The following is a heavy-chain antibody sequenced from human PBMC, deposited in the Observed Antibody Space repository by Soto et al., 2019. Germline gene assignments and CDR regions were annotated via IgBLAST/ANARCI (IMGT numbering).Heavy chain of an antibody. CDR1: GFSLSTSGVG. J-gene: IGHJ4*02. CDR3: AHSVPTTVTTSHFVY. CDR2: IYWDDDK. V-gene: IGHV2-5*02. Sequence: QITLKESGPTLVKPTQTLTLTCTFSGFSLSTSGVGVGWIRQPPGKALEWLALIYWDDDKRYSPSLKSRLTITKDTYKNQVVLTMTNMDPVDTATYYCAHSVPTTVTTSHFVYWGQGTLVTVSS. D-gene: IGHD4-17*01.